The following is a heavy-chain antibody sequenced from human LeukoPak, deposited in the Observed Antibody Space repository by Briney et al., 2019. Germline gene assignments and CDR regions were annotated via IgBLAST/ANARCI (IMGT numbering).Heavy chain of an antibody. CDR3: ARVVVVVAAFDY. CDR2: IKQDGSEK. J-gene: IGHJ4*02. CDR1: GFTFSSYG. Sequence: GGSLRLSCAASGFTFSSYGMHWVRQAPGKGLEWVANIKQDGSEKYYVDSVKGRFTISRDNAKNSLYLQMNSLRAEDTAVYYCARVVVVVAAFDYWGQGTLVTVSS. V-gene: IGHV3-7*01. D-gene: IGHD2-15*01.